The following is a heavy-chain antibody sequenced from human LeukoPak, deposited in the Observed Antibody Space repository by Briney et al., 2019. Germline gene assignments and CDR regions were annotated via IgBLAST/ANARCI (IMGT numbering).Heavy chain of an antibody. CDR1: GFPFNAYW. V-gene: IGHV3-7*03. Sequence: PGGSLRLACAAAGFPFNAYWMSWVRQAPGEGLEWVANIRQDGDTKNYVDSVKGRFTISRDNAMNSLYLQMNSLRAEDTAIYYCARSLPYGTTWYGRSDFWGQGTLVTVSS. CDR2: IRQDGDTK. CDR3: ARSLPYGTTWYGRSDF. D-gene: IGHD6-13*01. J-gene: IGHJ4*02.